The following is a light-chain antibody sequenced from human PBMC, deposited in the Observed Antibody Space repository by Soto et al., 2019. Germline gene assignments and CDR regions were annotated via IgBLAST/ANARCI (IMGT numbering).Light chain of an antibody. CDR2: VAS. CDR1: QSVSSSY. Sequence: EIVLTQSPGTLPLSPGERATLSCRASQSVSSSYLAWYQHQPVQAPRLLIYVASSRATRIPDWFSGSGSGTDFTLTFIKLETEDLAVYYCYQYGSSPHTFGQGAKLEIK. V-gene: IGKV3-20*01. CDR3: YQYGSSPHT. J-gene: IGKJ2*01.